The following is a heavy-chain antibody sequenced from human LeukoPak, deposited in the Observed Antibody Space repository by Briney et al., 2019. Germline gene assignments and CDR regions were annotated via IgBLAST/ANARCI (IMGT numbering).Heavy chain of an antibody. V-gene: IGHV1-8*01. D-gene: IGHD3-10*01. CDR1: GYTFTSYD. CDR3: AREDRGVLIVAY. J-gene: IGHJ4*02. Sequence: ASVKVSCKASGYTFTSYDINWVRQATGQGLEWMGWMNPNSGNTGYAQKFQGRVTMARNTSISTAYMELSSLRSEDTAVYYCAREDRGVLIVAYWGQGTLVTVSS. CDR2: MNPNSGNT.